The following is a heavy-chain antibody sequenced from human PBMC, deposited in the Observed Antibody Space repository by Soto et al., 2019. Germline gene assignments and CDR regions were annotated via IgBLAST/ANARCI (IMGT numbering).Heavy chain of an antibody. CDR1: GFSFSSYA. V-gene: IGHV3-23*01. J-gene: IGHJ4*02. CDR2: MSDSGGTS. CDR3: PKGSIQYSASIDY. D-gene: IGHD5-12*01. Sequence: EVELLESGGGLIHPGESLRLSCAASGFSFSSYAMIWDRQAPGKGLEWVSVMSDSGGTSYFGDSVKGRFSMSRDNSKNMFYLEMNSLRAEDTAIYFCPKGSIQYSASIDYWGQGTLVSVSS.